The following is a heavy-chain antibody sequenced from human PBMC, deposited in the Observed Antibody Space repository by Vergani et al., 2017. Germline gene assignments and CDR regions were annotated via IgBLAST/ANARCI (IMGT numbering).Heavy chain of an antibody. J-gene: IGHJ4*02. CDR3: ARDSPPNY. Sequence: QVQLQESGPGLVKPSETLSLTCTVSGGSISSYYWSWIWQPPGKGLEWIGYIYYSGSTNYNPSLKSRVTISVDTSKNQFSLKLSSVTAADTAVYYCARDSPPNYWGQGTLVTVSS. CDR1: GGSISSYY. V-gene: IGHV4-59*01. CDR2: IYYSGST.